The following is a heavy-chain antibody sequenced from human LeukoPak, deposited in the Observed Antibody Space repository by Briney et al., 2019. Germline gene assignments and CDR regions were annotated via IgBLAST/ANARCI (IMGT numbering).Heavy chain of an antibody. CDR3: ARHIRSDEASLGEYYYYGMDV. Sequence: GGSLRLSCAASGFTFSNYWMSWVRQAPGKGLEWVANIKQDGSEKYYVDSVKGRFTISRDNAKNSLYLQMNSLRAEDTAVYYCARHIRSDEASLGEYYYYGMDVWGQGTTVTVSS. D-gene: IGHD2-2*01. J-gene: IGHJ6*02. V-gene: IGHV3-7*05. CDR1: GFTFSNYW. CDR2: IKQDGSEK.